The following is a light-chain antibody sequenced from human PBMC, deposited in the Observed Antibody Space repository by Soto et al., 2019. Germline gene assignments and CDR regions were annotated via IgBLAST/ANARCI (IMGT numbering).Light chain of an antibody. V-gene: IGLV4-69*01. Sequence: QPVLTQSPSASASLGASVKLTCTLSSGHSVYAIAWHQQQPDKGPRYLMKLNSDGSHRKGDGIPDRFSGSSSGAERYLTISSLQSEDEADYYCQAWDTGIQVFGGGTKLTVL. J-gene: IGLJ2*01. CDR2: LNSDGSH. CDR3: QAWDTGIQV. CDR1: SGHSVYA.